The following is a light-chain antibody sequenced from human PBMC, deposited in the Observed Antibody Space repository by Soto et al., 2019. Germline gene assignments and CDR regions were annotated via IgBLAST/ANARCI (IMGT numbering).Light chain of an antibody. CDR1: SGDIGGYNY. Sequence: QSALTQPASVSGSPGRSITISCTGTSGDIGGYNYVSWYQQHPGTAPKLIISEVTNRPSGVSDRFSGSRSGNTASLTISGLQVEDEADYYCSSYSNTATPCVFGSGTKVTVL. J-gene: IGLJ1*01. V-gene: IGLV2-14*01. CDR2: EVT. CDR3: SSYSNTATPCV.